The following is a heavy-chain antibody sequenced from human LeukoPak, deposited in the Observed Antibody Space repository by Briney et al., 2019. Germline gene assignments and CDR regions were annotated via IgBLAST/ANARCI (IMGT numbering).Heavy chain of an antibody. D-gene: IGHD3-22*01. CDR2: INPNSGGT. CDR1: GYTFSDYY. Sequence: XSVXVSCKASGYTFSDYYIQWVRQAPGQGLEWMGWINPNSGGTNYAQKFQGRVTMTRDTSISTAYMELSRLRSDDTAVYYCAKPYYYDSSGYYYYYYYGMDVWGQGTTVTVSS. J-gene: IGHJ6*02. V-gene: IGHV1-2*02. CDR3: AKPYYYDSSGYYYYYYYGMDV.